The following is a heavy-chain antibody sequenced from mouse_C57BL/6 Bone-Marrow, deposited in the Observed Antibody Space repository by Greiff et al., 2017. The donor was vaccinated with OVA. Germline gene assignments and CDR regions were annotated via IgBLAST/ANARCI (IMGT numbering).Heavy chain of an antibody. J-gene: IGHJ1*03. CDR2: IDPSDSST. V-gene: IGHV1-69*01. Sequence: QVQLQQPGAELVMPGASVKLSCTASGYTFTSYWMHWVQQRPGQGLEWIGEIDPSDSSTNYNQKFKGKSTLTVDKSSSTAYMQLSSLTSEDSAVYYCARGTTVVDWYFDVWGTGTTVTVSS. CDR3: ARGTTVVDWYFDV. D-gene: IGHD1-1*01. CDR1: GYTFTSYW.